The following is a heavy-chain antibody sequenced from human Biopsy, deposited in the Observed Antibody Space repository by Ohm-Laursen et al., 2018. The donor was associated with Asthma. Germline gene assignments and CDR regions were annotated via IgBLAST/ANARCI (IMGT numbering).Heavy chain of an antibody. V-gene: IGHV4-39*07. J-gene: IGHJ6*02. Sequence: TLSLTCLVSGDAMSTSGSYWGWIRQSPGKGLEWIGETNERGVTNNNPSLKSRVIISIDTYWNRVSLKLTSVTAADTAVYYCARGPELDVWGQGTTVTVPS. CDR1: GDAMSTSGSY. CDR3: ARGPELDV. CDR2: TNERGVT.